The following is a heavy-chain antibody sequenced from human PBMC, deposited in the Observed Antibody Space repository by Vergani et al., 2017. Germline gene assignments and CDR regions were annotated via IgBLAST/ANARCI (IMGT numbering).Heavy chain of an antibody. Sequence: EVQLEESGGGLVHPGESLRLSCAASGFSFSTYWMHWVRQAPGEGPVWVSRINYDGSTSSYADSVKGRFTISRDNAKNSLYLQMNSLRAEDTAVYYCAREEGLVGATTGWFDPWSQGTLVTVSS. CDR3: AREEGLVGATTGWFDP. D-gene: IGHD1-26*01. J-gene: IGHJ5*02. CDR1: GFSFSTYW. V-gene: IGHV3-74*01. CDR2: INYDGSTS.